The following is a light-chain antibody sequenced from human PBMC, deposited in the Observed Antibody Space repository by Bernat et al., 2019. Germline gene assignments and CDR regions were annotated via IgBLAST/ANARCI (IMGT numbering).Light chain of an antibody. CDR3: QQYNSYSLIT. CDR2: KAS. V-gene: IGKV1-5*03. CDR1: QSISSW. J-gene: IGKJ5*01. Sequence: DIQMTQSPSTLSASVGDRVTITCRASQSISSWLAWYQQKPGKAPKLLIYKASSLESGVPSRFSGSGSGTEFTLTISSLQPDEFATYYCQQYNSYSLITFGQGTRLEIK.